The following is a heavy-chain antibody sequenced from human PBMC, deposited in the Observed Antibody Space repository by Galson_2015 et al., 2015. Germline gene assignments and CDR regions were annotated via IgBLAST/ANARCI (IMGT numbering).Heavy chain of an antibody. J-gene: IGHJ4*02. CDR3: AKGDRDGGPYYLDY. D-gene: IGHD5-24*01. CDR2: ISGSGGTT. Sequence: SLRLSCAASGFTFSSYAMNWVRQPPGKALEWVSGISGSGGTTYYADSVKVRFTISRDNSKNTLYLQMNSLRAEDTAVFYCAKGDRDGGPYYLDYWGQGSLVTVSS. CDR1: GFTFSSYA. V-gene: IGHV3-23*01.